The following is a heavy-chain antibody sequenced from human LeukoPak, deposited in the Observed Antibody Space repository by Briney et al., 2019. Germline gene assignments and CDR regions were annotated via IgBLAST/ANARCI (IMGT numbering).Heavy chain of an antibody. J-gene: IGHJ4*02. CDR3: ARGSDYDFWRADY. V-gene: IGHV3-48*01. CDR1: GFTFSSYS. D-gene: IGHD3-3*01. Sequence: GGSLRLSCAASGFTFSSYSMHWVRQAPGRGLEWVSYISSTSSSIYYADSVKGRFTISRDNAKNSLYLQMNSLRAEDTAVYYCARGSDYDFWRADYWGQGTLVTVSS. CDR2: ISSTSSSI.